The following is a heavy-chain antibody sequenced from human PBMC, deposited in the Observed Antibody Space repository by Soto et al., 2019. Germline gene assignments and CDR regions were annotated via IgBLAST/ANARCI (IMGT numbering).Heavy chain of an antibody. Sequence: GGSLRLSCASAGFTVISNYMSWVLQATEKGLEWVSVIYSGGSTYYADSVKGRFTISRDNSKNTLYLQMNSLRAEDTAVYYCARSRNYDILTGYYSGYYYGMDVWGQGTTVTVSS. CDR3: ARSRNYDILTGYYSGYYYGMDV. J-gene: IGHJ6*02. CDR2: IYSGGST. D-gene: IGHD3-9*01. V-gene: IGHV3-53*01. CDR1: GFTVISNY.